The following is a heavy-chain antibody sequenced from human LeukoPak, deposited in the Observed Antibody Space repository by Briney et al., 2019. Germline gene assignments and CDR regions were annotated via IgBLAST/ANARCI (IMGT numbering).Heavy chain of an antibody. J-gene: IGHJ4*02. V-gene: IGHV4-34*01. CDR1: GGSLSGYY. D-gene: IGHD2-15*01. Sequence: SETLSLTCAVYGGSLSGYYWSWIRQPPGKGLEWIGEINHSGSTNYNPSLKSRVTISVDTSKNQFSLKLSSVTAADTAVYYCARGSLDCSGGSCYPIVDYWGQGTLVTVSP. CDR2: INHSGST. CDR3: ARGSLDCSGGSCYPIVDY.